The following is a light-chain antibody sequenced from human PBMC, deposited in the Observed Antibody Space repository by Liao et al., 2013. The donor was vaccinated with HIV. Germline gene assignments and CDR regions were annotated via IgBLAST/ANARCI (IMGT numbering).Light chain of an antibody. CDR3: QVWDRDSALVV. Sequence: SYVLTQAPSVSMAPGKTARITCGGDNIGSKSVHWYQLKPGQAPILVIHYDSDRSSGIPERFSGSNSGNTATLTISRVEVGDEADYYCQVWDRDSALVVFGGGTKLTVL. J-gene: IGLJ2*01. CDR1: NIGSKS. CDR2: YDS. V-gene: IGLV3-21*01.